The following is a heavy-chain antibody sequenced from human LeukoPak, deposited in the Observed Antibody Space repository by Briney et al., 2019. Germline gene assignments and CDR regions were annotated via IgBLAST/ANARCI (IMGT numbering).Heavy chain of an antibody. D-gene: IGHD6-19*01. CDR2: IYYSGST. CDR1: GGSISSGDYY. J-gene: IGHJ4*02. Sequence: SETLSLTCTVSGGSISSGDYYWSWIRQPPGKGLEWIGSIYYSGSTYYDPSLKSRVTISVDTSKNQFSLKLSSVTAADTAVYYCARVMCVAVAGPTDYFDYWGQGTLVTVSS. CDR3: ARVMCVAVAGPTDYFDY. V-gene: IGHV4-30-4*01.